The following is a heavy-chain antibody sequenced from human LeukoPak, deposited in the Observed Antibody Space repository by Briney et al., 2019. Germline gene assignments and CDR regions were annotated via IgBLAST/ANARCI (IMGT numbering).Heavy chain of an antibody. D-gene: IGHD3-3*01. CDR2: IYSGGST. CDR1: GFTVSSNY. Sequence: PGGSLRLSCAASGFTVSSNYMSWVRQAPGKGLEGVSVIYSGGSTYYADSVKGRFTISRDNSKHTLYLQMNSLRAEDTAVYYCAREAGWSGSNWFDPWGQGTLVTVSS. V-gene: IGHV3-66*02. J-gene: IGHJ5*02. CDR3: AREAGWSGSNWFDP.